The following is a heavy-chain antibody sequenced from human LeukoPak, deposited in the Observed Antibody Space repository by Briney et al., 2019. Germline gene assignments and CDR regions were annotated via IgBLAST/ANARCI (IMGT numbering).Heavy chain of an antibody. D-gene: IGHD3-22*01. CDR1: GGSISSGGYY. Sequence: PSETLSLTCTVSGGSISSGGYYWSWIRQHPGKGLEWIGYIYYSGSTYYNPSLKSRVIISVDTSKNQFSLKLSFVTAADTAVYYCARSSGYYSDYWGQGTLVTVSS. V-gene: IGHV4-31*03. J-gene: IGHJ4*02. CDR3: ARSSGYYSDY. CDR2: IYYSGST.